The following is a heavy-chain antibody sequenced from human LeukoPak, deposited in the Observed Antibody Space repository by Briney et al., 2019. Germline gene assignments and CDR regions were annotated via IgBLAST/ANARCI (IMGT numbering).Heavy chain of an antibody. CDR3: ARDPPPDDTSGYLDY. CDR1: GFTMSNCW. V-gene: IGHV3-7*04. Sequence: GGSLRLSCSASGFTMSNCWMTWVRQAPGKGLEWVASMNQDGSRIYYVDSVKGRFTISRDNAKNSLHLQMSSLRADDTAVYYCARDPPPDDTSGYLDYWGQGALVTVSS. J-gene: IGHJ4*02. D-gene: IGHD3-22*01. CDR2: MNQDGSRI.